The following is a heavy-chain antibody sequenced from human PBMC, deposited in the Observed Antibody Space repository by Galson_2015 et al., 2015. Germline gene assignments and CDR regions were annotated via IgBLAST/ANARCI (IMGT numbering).Heavy chain of an antibody. CDR3: AKDPNGDYVGAFDT. Sequence: SLRLSCAVSGFILSRYAMTWVCQSSGKGLEWVSTITSSGDIIRYADSVKGRFTTSRDNSRNTLFLQMSSLRVEDTAIYYCAKDPNGDYVGAFDTWGHGTLVTVPS. V-gene: IGHV3-23*01. CDR1: GFILSRYA. CDR2: ITSSGDII. D-gene: IGHD4-17*01. J-gene: IGHJ3*02.